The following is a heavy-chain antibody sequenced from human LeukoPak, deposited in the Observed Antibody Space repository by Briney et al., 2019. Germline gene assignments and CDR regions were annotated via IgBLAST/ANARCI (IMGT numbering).Heavy chain of an antibody. J-gene: IGHJ4*02. CDR2: ISGSGGST. V-gene: IGHV3-23*01. D-gene: IGHD1-7*01. CDR3: AKDSTPYSGNTFYFDY. Sequence: GGSLRLSCAASGFTFSSYAMSWVRQAPGKGLEWVSAISGSGGSTYYADSVKGRFTISRDNSNNTLYLQMNSLRAEDTAVYYCAKDSTPYSGNTFYFDYWGQGTLVTVSS. CDR1: GFTFSSYA.